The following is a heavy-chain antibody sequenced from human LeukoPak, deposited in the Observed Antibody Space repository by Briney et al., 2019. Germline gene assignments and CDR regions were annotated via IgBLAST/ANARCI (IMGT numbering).Heavy chain of an antibody. V-gene: IGHV3-53*01. CDR1: GFIVSSNY. D-gene: IGHD1-26*01. Sequence: PGGSLRLSCAASGFIVSSNYMTWVRQAPGKGLEWVPVIYSGGRTYYADSVKGRFTLSRDNSKNTLYLHMNSLRAEDTAVYYCARGNSGTSYVEDYYGMDVWGQGTTVTVSS. CDR3: ARGNSGTSYVEDYYGMDV. J-gene: IGHJ6*02. CDR2: IYSGGRT.